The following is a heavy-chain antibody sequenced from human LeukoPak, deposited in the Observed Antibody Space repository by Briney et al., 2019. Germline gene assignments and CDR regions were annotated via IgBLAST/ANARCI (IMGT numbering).Heavy chain of an antibody. CDR3: ARGYCSSTSCYGYYYYGMDV. CDR1: GFTFSSYS. J-gene: IGHJ6*02. D-gene: IGHD2-2*01. CDR2: ISSSSSSYI. Sequence: PGGSLRLSCAASGFTFSSYSMNWVRQAPGKGLEWVSSISSSSSSYIYYADSVKGRFTISRDNAKNSLYLQINSLRAEDTAVYYCARGYCSSTSCYGYYYYGMDVWGQGTTVTVSS. V-gene: IGHV3-21*01.